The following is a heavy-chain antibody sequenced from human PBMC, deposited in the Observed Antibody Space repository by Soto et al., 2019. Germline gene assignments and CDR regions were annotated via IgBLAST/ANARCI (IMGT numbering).Heavy chain of an antibody. Sequence: QITLKESGPTLVKPTQTLTLTCTFSGFSLTSTTVAVAWIRQPPGKALEWLAVIYWDDDKRYSPFLKSRLTITKKTSKNQEGLTRTILNPVDTATYYGAHSIVVGIRDYFDYWGKGTLFTVSS. CDR1: GFSLTSTTVA. CDR3: AHSIVVGIRDYFDY. CDR2: IYWDDDK. D-gene: IGHD3-22*01. J-gene: IGHJ4*02. V-gene: IGHV2-5*02.